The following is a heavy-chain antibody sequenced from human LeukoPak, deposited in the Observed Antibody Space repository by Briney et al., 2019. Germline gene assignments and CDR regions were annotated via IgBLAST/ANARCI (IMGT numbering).Heavy chain of an antibody. V-gene: IGHV1-18*01. CDR2: ISAYNGNT. D-gene: IGHD2-2*02. Sequence: ASVKVSCKTSGYTFNSYAIHWVRQAPGQSLEWMGWISAYNGNTMYAQNLQGRVTTTTDTSTSTAYMDLRSLRSDDTAVYYCARAPVVPAAIEGGYYYMDVWGKGTTVTVSS. CDR3: ARAPVVPAAIEGGYYYMDV. CDR1: GYTFNSYA. J-gene: IGHJ6*03.